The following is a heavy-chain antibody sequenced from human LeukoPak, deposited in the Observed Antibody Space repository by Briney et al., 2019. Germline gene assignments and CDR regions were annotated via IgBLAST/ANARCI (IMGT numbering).Heavy chain of an antibody. CDR2: INHSGST. CDR3: ARGRLAAAPADY. CDR1: GGSFSGYY. V-gene: IGHV4-34*01. D-gene: IGHD6-13*01. Sequence: SETLSLTCAVYGGSFSGYYWSWIRQPPGKGLEWIGEINHSGSTNYNPSLKSRVTISVDTSKNQFSLKLSSVTAAGTAVYYCARGRLAAAPADYWGQGTLVTVSS. J-gene: IGHJ4*02.